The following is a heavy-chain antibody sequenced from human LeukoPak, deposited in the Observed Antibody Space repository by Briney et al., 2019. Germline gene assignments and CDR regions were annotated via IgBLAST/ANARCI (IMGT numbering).Heavy chain of an antibody. D-gene: IGHD3-10*01. CDR1: GFPFSSYS. Sequence: GGSLRLSCAASGFPFSSYSMNWVRQAPGKGLEWVSSISSSSSYIYYADSVKGRFTISRDNAKNSLYLQMNSLRAEDTAVYYCARDAITMVRGVISPWGQGTLVTVSS. CDR2: ISSSSSYI. V-gene: IGHV3-21*01. CDR3: ARDAITMVRGVISP. J-gene: IGHJ5*02.